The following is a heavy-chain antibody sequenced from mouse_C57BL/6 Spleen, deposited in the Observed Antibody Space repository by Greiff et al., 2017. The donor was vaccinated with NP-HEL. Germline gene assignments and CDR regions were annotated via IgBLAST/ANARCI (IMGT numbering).Heavy chain of an antibody. Sequence: VQLKESGPELVKPGASVKIPCKASGYTFTDYNMDWVKQSHGKSLEWIGDINPNNGGTIYNQKFKGKATLTVDKSSSTAYMELRSLTSEDTAVYYCAAIYYDYDGYFDVWGTGTTVTVSS. CDR3: AAIYYDYDGYFDV. V-gene: IGHV1-18*01. CDR2: INPNNGGT. J-gene: IGHJ1*03. CDR1: GYTFTDYN. D-gene: IGHD2-4*01.